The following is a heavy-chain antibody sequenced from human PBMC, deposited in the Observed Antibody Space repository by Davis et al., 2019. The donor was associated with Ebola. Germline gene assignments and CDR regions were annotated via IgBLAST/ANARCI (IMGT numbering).Heavy chain of an antibody. D-gene: IGHD5-18*01. J-gene: IGHJ4*02. V-gene: IGHV1-46*01. CDR2: INPSGGST. CDR1: GYTFTSYY. CDR3: ARGILAEGLDS. Sequence: AASVKVSCKASGYTFTSYYIHWVRQAPGQGLEWMGIINPSGGSTFYAQKFQGRVTMTRDTSTSTVYMELSSLRSEDTAVYYCARGILAEGLDSWGQGTLVTVSS.